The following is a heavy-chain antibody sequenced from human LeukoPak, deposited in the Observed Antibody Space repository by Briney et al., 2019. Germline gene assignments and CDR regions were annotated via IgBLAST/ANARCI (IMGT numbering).Heavy chain of an antibody. CDR2: ISSSSNYI. CDR1: GFTFSSYS. Sequence: GGSLRLSCAASGFTFSSYSMNWVRQAPGKGLEWVSSISSSSNYIYYADSVKGRFTISRDNAKNSLYPQMNSLRAEDTAVYYCARGRAHDAFDIWGQGTMVTVSS. CDR3: ARGRAHDAFDI. J-gene: IGHJ3*02. V-gene: IGHV3-21*01.